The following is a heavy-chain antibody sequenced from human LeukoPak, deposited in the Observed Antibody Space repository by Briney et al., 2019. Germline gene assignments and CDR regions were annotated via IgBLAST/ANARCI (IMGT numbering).Heavy chain of an antibody. D-gene: IGHD5-12*01. CDR1: GGSMSSGSSY. V-gene: IGHV4-39*01. J-gene: IGHJ3*02. CDR3: ARTRGYSGYVDAFDI. CDR2: IYYSGST. Sequence: SGTLSLTCTVSGGSMSSGSSYWGWIRQPPGKGLEWIGTIYYSGSTYYNPSLKSRVTISADTSKNQFSLKLSSVTAADTAVYYCARTRGYSGYVDAFDIWGQGTMVTVFS.